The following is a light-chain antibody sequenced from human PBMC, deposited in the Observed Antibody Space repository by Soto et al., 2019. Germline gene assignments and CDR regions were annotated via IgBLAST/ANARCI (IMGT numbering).Light chain of an antibody. J-gene: IGKJ2*01. CDR3: QQYGSSPVT. Sequence: EIVLTQSPGTLSLSPGERATLSCRSSQSVSRRYLAWYQKKPGQVPRLLIHDASSRATGIPDRFSGSGSGTDFTLTVSRLEPEDFAVYYCQQYGSSPVTSGQGTKVEIK. CDR2: DAS. V-gene: IGKV3-20*01. CDR1: QSVSRRY.